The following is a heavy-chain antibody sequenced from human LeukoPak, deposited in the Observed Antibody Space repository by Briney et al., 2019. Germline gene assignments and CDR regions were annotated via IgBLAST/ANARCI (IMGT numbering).Heavy chain of an antibody. J-gene: IGHJ4*02. CDR2: IYHSGST. CDR3: AREGGGAGD. Sequence: ASETLSLTCTVSGYSISSGYYWGWIRQPPGKGLEWIGSIYHSGSTYYNPSLKSRVTISVDTSKNQFSLKLSSVTAADTAVYYCAREGGGAGDWGQGTLVTVSS. D-gene: IGHD4-17*01. V-gene: IGHV4-38-2*02. CDR1: GYSISSGYY.